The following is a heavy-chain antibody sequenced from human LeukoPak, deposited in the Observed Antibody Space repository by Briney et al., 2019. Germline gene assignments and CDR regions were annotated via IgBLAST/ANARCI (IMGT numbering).Heavy chain of an antibody. V-gene: IGHV4-39*01. CDR1: GGSISSGSYY. Sequence: SETLSLTCIVSGGSISSGSYYWGWIRQPPGKGLEWIGSIYTSGRTYNNPSLKSRVTMSVDTSKNQFSLNLRSVTAADTAVYYCARQGFADVSFDYWGQGSLVTVSS. J-gene: IGHJ4*02. CDR3: ARQGFADVSFDY. CDR2: IYTSGRT.